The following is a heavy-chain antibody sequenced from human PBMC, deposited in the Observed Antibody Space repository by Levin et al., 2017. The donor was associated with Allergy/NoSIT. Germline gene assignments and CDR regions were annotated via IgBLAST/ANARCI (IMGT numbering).Heavy chain of an antibody. CDR1: GGIFDSLA. Sequence: KISCKASGGIFDSLAFTWARQAPGQGLEWMGRIIPILDKTDYAQQFHDSVSFSADISTSTVYMELSGLTSADTAIYYCARDGRILVVDGSPVALDPWGQGTLVTVSS. CDR3: ARDGRILVVDGSPVALDP. CDR2: IIPILDKT. J-gene: IGHJ5*02. D-gene: IGHD2-8*02. V-gene: IGHV1-69*04.